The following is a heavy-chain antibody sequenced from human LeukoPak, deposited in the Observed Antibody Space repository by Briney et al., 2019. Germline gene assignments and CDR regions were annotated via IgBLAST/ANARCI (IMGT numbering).Heavy chain of an antibody. V-gene: IGHV3-23*01. CDR3: AKQILLGYCSSTSCFGNFDY. J-gene: IGHJ4*02. Sequence: PGGSLRLSCAASGFTFSSYAMSWVRLAPGKGLEWVSAISGSGGSTYYADSVKGRFTISRDNSKNTLYLQMNSLRAEDTAVYYCAKQILLGYCSSTSCFGNFDYWGQGTLVTVSS. CDR2: ISGSGGST. D-gene: IGHD2-2*01. CDR1: GFTFSSYA.